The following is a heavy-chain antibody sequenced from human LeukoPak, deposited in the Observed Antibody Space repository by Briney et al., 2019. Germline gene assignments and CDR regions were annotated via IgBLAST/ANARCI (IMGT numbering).Heavy chain of an antibody. CDR3: AKDLEGFPAGDYVGYYYYGMDV. D-gene: IGHD4-23*01. Sequence: GGSLRLSCAASGFSFNDYAMSWVRQAPGKGLEWVSSISGSGDSTEYADSVQGRFTISRDNSDNTLYLQMNSLRAEDTAVYYCAKDLEGFPAGDYVGYYYYGMDVWGQGTTVTVSS. V-gene: IGHV3-23*01. CDR2: ISGSGDST. CDR1: GFSFNDYA. J-gene: IGHJ6*02.